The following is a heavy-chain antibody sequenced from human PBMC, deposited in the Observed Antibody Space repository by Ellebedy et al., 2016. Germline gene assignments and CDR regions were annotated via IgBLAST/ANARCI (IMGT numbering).Heavy chain of an antibody. J-gene: IGHJ6*03. CDR3: ASNGGCSSTSCHKRWVKNYYMDV. V-gene: IGHV4-39*07. CDR1: GGSISSSSYY. CDR2: IYYSGST. Sequence: SETLSLTXTVSGGSISSSSYYWGWIRQPPGKGLEWIGSIYYSGSTYYNPSLKSRVTISVDTSKNQFSLKLSSVTAADTAVYYCASNGGCSSTSCHKRWVKNYYMDVWGKGTTVTVSS. D-gene: IGHD2-2*02.